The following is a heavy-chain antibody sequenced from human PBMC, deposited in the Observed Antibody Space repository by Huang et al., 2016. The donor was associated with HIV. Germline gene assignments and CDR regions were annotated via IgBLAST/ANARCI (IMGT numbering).Heavy chain of an antibody. Sequence: QVQLVESGGGVVQPGRSLRLACAASGFTFSNYGVHWVRQAPGKGLEWVAAISYDGSYQYYSDSVKCRFTSSRDDSQNTLYLQMSSLRAEDTAVYFCAKDREDSAYQLDYWGQGTRVTVSS. J-gene: IGHJ4*02. CDR2: ISYDGSYQ. D-gene: IGHD5-12*01. CDR3: AKDREDSAYQLDY. CDR1: GFTFSNYG. V-gene: IGHV3-30*18.